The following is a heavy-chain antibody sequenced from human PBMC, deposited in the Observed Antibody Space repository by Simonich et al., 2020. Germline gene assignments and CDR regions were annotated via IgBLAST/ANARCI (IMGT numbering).Heavy chain of an antibody. Sequence: QVQLVQSGAEVKKPGASGKVSCKASGYTFTSYDINWVGQATGKWHGLKGWMNPNSGNTGYAQKFQGRVTITRNTSISTAYMELSSLRSEDTAVYYCARTYSGSYYYFDYWGQGTLVTVSS. CDR1: GYTFTSYD. J-gene: IGHJ4*02. D-gene: IGHD1-26*01. CDR3: ARTYSGSYYYFDY. CDR2: MNPNSGNT. V-gene: IGHV1-8*03.